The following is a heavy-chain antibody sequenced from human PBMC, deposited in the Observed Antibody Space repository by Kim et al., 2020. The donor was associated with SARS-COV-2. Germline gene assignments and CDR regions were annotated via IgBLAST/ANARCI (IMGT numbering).Heavy chain of an antibody. CDR3: TRDSSMVRLDY. V-gene: IGHV3-21*06. CDR2: VSSVNGYI. CDR1: GFTFRSYT. Sequence: GGSLRLSCAASGFTFRSYTINWVRQAPGKGLEWISYVSSVNGYIYYADSVKGRFTSSRDNAKNSVYLQMNSLRAEDTAVYYCTRDSSMVRLDYWGQGTLV. J-gene: IGHJ4*02. D-gene: IGHD3-10*01.